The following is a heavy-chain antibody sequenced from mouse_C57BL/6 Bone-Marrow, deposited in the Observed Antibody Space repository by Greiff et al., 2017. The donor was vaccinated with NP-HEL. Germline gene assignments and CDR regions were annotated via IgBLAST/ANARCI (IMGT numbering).Heavy chain of an antibody. Sequence: EVKLVESGGGLVQPGGSLSLSCAASGFTFTDYYMSWVRQPPGKALEWLGFIRNKANGYTTEYSASVKGRFTISRDNSQSILYLQMNALRAEDSATYYCASFYYGSKDWYFDVWGTGTTVTVSS. V-gene: IGHV7-3*01. CDR3: ASFYYGSKDWYFDV. CDR1: GFTFTDYY. CDR2: IRNKANGYTT. J-gene: IGHJ1*03. D-gene: IGHD1-1*01.